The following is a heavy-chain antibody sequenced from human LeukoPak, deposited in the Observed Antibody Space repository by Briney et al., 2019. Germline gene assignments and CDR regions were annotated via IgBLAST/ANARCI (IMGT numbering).Heavy chain of an antibody. CDR1: GFTFSIYA. CDR2: ISGNGGST. D-gene: IGHD5-18*01. J-gene: IGHJ4*02. V-gene: IGHV3-23*01. Sequence: GGSLRLSCAASGFTFSIYAMSWVRQAPGKGLEGVSDISGNGGSTYYADSVKGRFTVSRGNYKIKVYLQMNSLRAEDTDVYYCAKNTGQSSEYSYGFDYWGQGTLVTVSS. CDR3: AKNTGQSSEYSYGFDY.